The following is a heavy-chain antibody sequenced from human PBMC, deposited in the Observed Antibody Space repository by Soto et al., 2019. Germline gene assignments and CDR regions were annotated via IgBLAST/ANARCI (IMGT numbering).Heavy chain of an antibody. D-gene: IGHD4-17*01. CDR3: ARFLGDDYGDYDWFDP. CDR2: IKQDGSEK. J-gene: IGHJ5*02. CDR1: GFTFSSYW. Sequence: EVQLVESGGGLVQPGGSLRLSCAASGFTFSSYWMSWVRQAPGKGLVWVANIKQDGSEKYYVDSVKGRFTISRDNAKNSLYLQMNSLRAEDTAVYYCARFLGDDYGDYDWFDPWGQGTLVTVSS. V-gene: IGHV3-7*01.